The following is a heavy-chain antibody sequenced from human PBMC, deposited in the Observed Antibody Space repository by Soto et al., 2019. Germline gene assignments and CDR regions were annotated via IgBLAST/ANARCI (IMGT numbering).Heavy chain of an antibody. CDR1: GGTFSSYA. Sequence: QVQLVQSGAEVKKPGSSVKVSCKASGGTFSSYAISWVRQAPGQGLEWVGGIIPIFGTANYAQKFQGRVTITADESTSTAYMELSSLRSEDTAVYYCARTYCGGDCYPLNDYYYGMDVWGQGTTVTVSS. CDR2: IIPIFGTA. V-gene: IGHV1-69*01. J-gene: IGHJ6*02. CDR3: ARTYCGGDCYPLNDYYYGMDV. D-gene: IGHD2-21*02.